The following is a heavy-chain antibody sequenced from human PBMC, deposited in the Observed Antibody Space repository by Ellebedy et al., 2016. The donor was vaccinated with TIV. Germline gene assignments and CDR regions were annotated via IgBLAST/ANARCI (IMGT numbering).Heavy chain of an antibody. J-gene: IGHJ3*02. D-gene: IGHD3-10*01. CDR2: ISAGGTVI. Sequence: GESLKISCEVSGFTLSSFSMNWVRQAPGKGLEWVSYISAGGTVIYYADSVKGRFTISRDNTKNLLYLQMNSLRAEDTAVYHCATARGDHGAFEIWGQGTMVTVSS. V-gene: IGHV3-48*04. CDR3: ATARGDHGAFEI. CDR1: GFTLSSFS.